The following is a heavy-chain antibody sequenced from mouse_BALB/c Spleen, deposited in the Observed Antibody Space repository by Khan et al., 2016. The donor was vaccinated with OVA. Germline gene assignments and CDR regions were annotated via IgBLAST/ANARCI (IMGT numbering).Heavy chain of an antibody. CDR1: GYTFSSYW. CDR3: ARGNYYGSTSWFGY. Sequence: QVQLQQSGAELMKPGASVKISCKPTGYTFSSYWIEWVKQRPGHGLEWIGEILPGSNSTNYNERFQGKATITADTSSNTAYMQRSSLTSEDSAIYYCARGNYYGSTSWFGYWGQGTLVTVSA. J-gene: IGHJ3*01. V-gene: IGHV1-9*01. CDR2: ILPGSNST. D-gene: IGHD1-1*01.